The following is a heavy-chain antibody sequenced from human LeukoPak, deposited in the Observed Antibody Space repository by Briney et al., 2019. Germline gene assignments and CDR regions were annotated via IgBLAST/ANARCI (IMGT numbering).Heavy chain of an antibody. D-gene: IGHD3-3*01. J-gene: IGHJ4*02. Sequence: PSQTLSLTCTVSGASVSSGGYYWSWIRQHPGEGLEWIGYIYFSGTTYFNPSLKSRLTLSVDTSQNQFSLKLSSVTAADTAMYYCARGSVGVPYFDYWGQGTLVTVSS. CDR1: GASVSSGGYY. CDR2: IYFSGTT. V-gene: IGHV4-31*03. CDR3: ARGSVGVPYFDY.